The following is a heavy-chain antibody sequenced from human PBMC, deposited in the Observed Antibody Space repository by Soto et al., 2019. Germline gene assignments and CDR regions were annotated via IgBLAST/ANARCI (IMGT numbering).Heavy chain of an antibody. CDR2: ISGSGGST. CDR3: AKDVISHPLFDY. CDR1: GFTFSSYA. V-gene: IGHV3-23*01. Sequence: GGSLRLSCAASGFTFSSYAMSWVRQAPGKGLEWVSAISGSGGSTYYADSVKGRFTISRDNSKNTLYLQMNSLRAEDTAVYYYAKDVISHPLFDYWGQGTLGTVSS. J-gene: IGHJ4*02.